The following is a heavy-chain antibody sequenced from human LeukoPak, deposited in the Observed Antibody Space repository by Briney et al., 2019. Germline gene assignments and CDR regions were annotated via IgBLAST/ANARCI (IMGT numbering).Heavy chain of an antibody. V-gene: IGHV3-23*01. J-gene: IGHJ4*02. CDR2: ISGTAGST. Sequence: GGSLRLSCAGSGFTFSNFAMGWVREAPGKGLEWVSGISGTAGSTHYADSVKGRFTISRDNSKNTLYLQMNSLRAEDTALYYCAKDGSGYFYTFDYWGQGTLVTASS. CDR1: GFTFSNFA. CDR3: AKDGSGYFYTFDY. D-gene: IGHD3-22*01.